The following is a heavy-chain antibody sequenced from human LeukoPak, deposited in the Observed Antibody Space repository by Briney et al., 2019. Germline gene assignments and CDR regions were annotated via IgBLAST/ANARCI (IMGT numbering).Heavy chain of an antibody. J-gene: IGHJ4*02. D-gene: IGHD3-22*01. CDR3: ARDGVYGGSGYDY. V-gene: IGHV3-74*01. Sequence: PGGSLRLSCAASRFTVRSYWIHWVRQAPGKGLVWVSRINSDGRSTSYADSVKGRFTISRDNAKNTLYLQMNSLRAEDTALYYCARDGVYGGSGYDYWGQGTRVTVSS. CDR2: INSDGRST. CDR1: RFTVRSYW.